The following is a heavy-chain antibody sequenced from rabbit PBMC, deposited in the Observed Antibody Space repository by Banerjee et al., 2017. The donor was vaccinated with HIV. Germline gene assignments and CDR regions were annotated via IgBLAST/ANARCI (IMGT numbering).Heavy chain of an antibody. CDR2: INTSSGNT. Sequence: QEQLEESGGDLDKPEGSLTLTCTASGFSFSNKYVMCWVRQAPGKGLEWIACINTSSGNTVYATWAKGRFTISKSSSTTVTLQMISLTAADTATYFCVRGSISGWNFNLWGQGTLVTVS. D-gene: IGHD1-1*01. CDR3: VRGSISGWNFNL. J-gene: IGHJ4*01. CDR1: GFSFSNKYV. V-gene: IGHV1S45*01.